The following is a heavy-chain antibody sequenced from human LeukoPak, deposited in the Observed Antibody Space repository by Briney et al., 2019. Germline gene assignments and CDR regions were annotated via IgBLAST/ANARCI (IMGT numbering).Heavy chain of an antibody. CDR1: GFIFNTYA. CDR3: AKPGGRSSGSYFHYFGMDV. V-gene: IGHV3-23*01. CDR2: ISGSGGDT. J-gene: IGHJ6*02. Sequence: GGSLRLSCATSGFIFNTYALSWVRQAPGKGLEWVSVISGSGGDTSYADSVKGRFTISRDKSKNTLYLQMNNLRVEGTATYYCAKPGGRSSGSYFHYFGMDVWGRGTTVTVSS. D-gene: IGHD3-10*01.